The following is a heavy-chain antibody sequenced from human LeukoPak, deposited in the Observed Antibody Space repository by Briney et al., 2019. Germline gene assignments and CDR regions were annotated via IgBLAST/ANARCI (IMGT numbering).Heavy chain of an antibody. J-gene: IGHJ5*02. Sequence: PGGSLRLSCAASGFTFDDYGMSWVRQAPGKGLEWVSHINWDGSSTGYGDSVKGRFTISRDNAKNSLYLQMNSLRAEDTALYYCARDRSPTTGYINYCYPLDPWGQGTLVTVSS. V-gene: IGHV3-20*04. CDR2: INWDGSST. CDR1: GFTFDDYG. CDR3: ARDRSPTTGYINYCYPLDP. D-gene: IGHD6-13*01.